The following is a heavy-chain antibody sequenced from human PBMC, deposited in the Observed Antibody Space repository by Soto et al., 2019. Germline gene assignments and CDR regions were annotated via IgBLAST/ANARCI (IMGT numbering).Heavy chain of an antibody. Sequence: GGSLRLSCAASGLTCSSYGMHWVRQAPGEGLEWVAVISYDGSNKYYADSVKGRFTISRDNSKNTLYLQMNSLRAEDTAVYYCAKDLYSGYDLYFQHWGQGTLVTVSS. V-gene: IGHV3-30*18. CDR2: ISYDGSNK. J-gene: IGHJ1*01. D-gene: IGHD5-12*01. CDR3: AKDLYSGYDLYFQH. CDR1: GLTCSSYG.